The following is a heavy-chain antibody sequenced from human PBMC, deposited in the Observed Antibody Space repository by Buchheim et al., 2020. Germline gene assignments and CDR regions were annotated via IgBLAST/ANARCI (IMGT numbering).Heavy chain of an antibody. V-gene: IGHV3-23*04. Sequence: EVQLVESGGGLVQPGGSLRLSCAASGFTFSSYSMNWVRQAPGKGLEWVSFISASGGSTYYADSFRGRFSVSRDNSKNTLYLQINSLRAEDTAIYYCAKDYYDTSTYFLDHWGQGT. CDR3: AKDYYDTSTYFLDH. D-gene: IGHD3-22*01. J-gene: IGHJ4*02. CDR1: GFTFSSYS. CDR2: ISASGGST.